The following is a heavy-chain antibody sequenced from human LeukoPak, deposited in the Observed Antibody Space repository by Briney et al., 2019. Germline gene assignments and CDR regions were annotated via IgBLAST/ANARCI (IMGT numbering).Heavy chain of an antibody. V-gene: IGHV3-23*01. J-gene: IGHJ4*02. CDR2: ISVFGGNT. CDR1: GFTFSSNA. Sequence: GGSLRLSCVASGFTFSSNAMYWVRQAPGKGLEWVSTISVFGGNTDYADSVKGRFTISRDNSKNTLYLQMNSLRVEDTAVYYCARGTGSGWFYFDNWGQGTLVTISS. CDR3: ARGTGSGWFYFDN. D-gene: IGHD6-19*01.